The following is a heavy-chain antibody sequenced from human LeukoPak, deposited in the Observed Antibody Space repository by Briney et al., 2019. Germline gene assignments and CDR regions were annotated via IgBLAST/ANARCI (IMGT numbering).Heavy chain of an antibody. CDR2: ISSSSSYI. Sequence: GGSLRLSCAASGFTFSSYSMNWVRQAPGKGREWVSSISSSSSYIYYADSVKGRFTISRDNAKNSLYLQMNSLRAEDTAVYYCARDLYSRASRFDPWGQGTLVTVSS. V-gene: IGHV3-21*01. J-gene: IGHJ5*02. D-gene: IGHD6-13*01. CDR3: ARDLYSRASRFDP. CDR1: GFTFSSYS.